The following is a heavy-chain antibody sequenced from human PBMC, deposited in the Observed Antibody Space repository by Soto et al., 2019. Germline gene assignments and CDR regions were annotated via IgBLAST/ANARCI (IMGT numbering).Heavy chain of an antibody. Sequence: QVQLVESGGDVVQPGTSLRLSCAGSGFTFTNYGLHWVRQAPGKGLEWVPGISYDGSNEYYADSVKGRFPISKDYSKKMLYLQMDSLRPEDTAVYYCAKDGAPRYCTRSSCHPAGAYWGQGTLVTVSS. D-gene: IGHD2-2*01. CDR2: ISYDGSNE. J-gene: IGHJ4*02. CDR3: AKDGAPRYCTRSSCHPAGAY. V-gene: IGHV3-30*18. CDR1: GFTFTNYG.